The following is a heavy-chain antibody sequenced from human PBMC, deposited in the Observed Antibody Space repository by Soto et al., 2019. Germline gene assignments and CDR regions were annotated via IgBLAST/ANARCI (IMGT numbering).Heavy chain of an antibody. D-gene: IGHD1-7*01. V-gene: IGHV1-69*06. Sequence: ASVKVSCKASGGTFSSYAISWVRQAPGQGLEWMGGIIPIFGTANYAQKFQGRVTITADKSTSTAYMELSSLRSEDTAVYYCARGTGTTFYYYGMDVWGQGTTVTVSS. J-gene: IGHJ6*02. CDR1: GGTFSSYA. CDR3: ARGTGTTFYYYGMDV. CDR2: IIPIFGTA.